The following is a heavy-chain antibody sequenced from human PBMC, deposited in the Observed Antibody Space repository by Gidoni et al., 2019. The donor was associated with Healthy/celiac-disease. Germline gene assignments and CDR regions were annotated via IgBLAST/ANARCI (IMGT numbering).Heavy chain of an antibody. V-gene: IGHV3-48*03. Sequence: EVQLVESGGGLVQPGGSLRLSCAASGFTFSSYEMNWVRQAPGKGLEWVSYISSSGSTIYYADSVKGRFTISRDNAKNSLYLQMNSLRAEDTAVYYCARAAASSSGFTGYYYYYYGMDVWGQGTTVTVSS. CDR2: ISSSGSTI. J-gene: IGHJ6*02. CDR3: ARAAASSSGFTGYYYYYYGMDV. D-gene: IGHD6-19*01. CDR1: GFTFSSYE.